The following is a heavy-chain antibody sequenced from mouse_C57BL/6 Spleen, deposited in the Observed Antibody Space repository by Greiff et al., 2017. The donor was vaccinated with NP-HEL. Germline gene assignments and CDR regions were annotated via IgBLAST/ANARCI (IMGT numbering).Heavy chain of an antibody. D-gene: IGHD2-2*01. J-gene: IGHJ3*01. CDR2: IYPGDGDT. CDR1: GYAFSSSW. Sequence: QVQLQQSGPELVQPGASVKISCKASGYAFSSSWMNWVKQRPGKGLEWIGRIYPGDGDTNYNGKFKGKATLTADKSSSTAYMQLSSLTSEDSAVYFCARGSTMVTTAYWGQGTLVTVSA. V-gene: IGHV1-82*01. CDR3: ARGSTMVTTAY.